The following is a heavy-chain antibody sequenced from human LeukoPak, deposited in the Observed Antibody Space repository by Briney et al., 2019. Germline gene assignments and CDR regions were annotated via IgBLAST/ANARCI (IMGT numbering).Heavy chain of an antibody. D-gene: IGHD3-3*01. J-gene: IGHJ4*02. CDR3: AXIPDDFWSGYYALDY. Sequence: KXXXKASGXTFTGYYMHWVRQAPGQGLEWMGWINPNSGGTNYSQKFQGRVTITRDTSISTAYMELSRLGSDDTAGYYCAXIPDDFWSGYYALDYWGQGTLVTVSS. V-gene: IGHV1-2*02. CDR2: INPNSGGT. CDR1: GXTFTGYY.